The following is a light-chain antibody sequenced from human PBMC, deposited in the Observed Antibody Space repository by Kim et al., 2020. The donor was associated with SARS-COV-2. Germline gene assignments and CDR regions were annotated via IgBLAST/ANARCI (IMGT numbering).Light chain of an antibody. CDR1: QSLSIW. CDR2: DAS. Sequence: DIQITQSPSTLSASVGDRVTITCRASQSLSIWLAWYQQKPGTAPKLLIYDASSLQSGVPSRFSGSGSGTEFTLTINSLQPDDFATYYCQQYYNSSPTFGQGTKVDIK. CDR3: QQYYNSSPT. V-gene: IGKV1-5*01. J-gene: IGKJ1*01.